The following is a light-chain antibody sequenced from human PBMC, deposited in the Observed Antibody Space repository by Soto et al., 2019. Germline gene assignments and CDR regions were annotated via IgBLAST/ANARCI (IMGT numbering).Light chain of an antibody. J-gene: IGLJ3*02. CDR3: SSYTSSSTSWV. Sequence: QSVLTQPASVSGSPGQSITISCTGTSSDVGGYNYVSWYQQHPGKAPKHMIYDVSNRPSGVSNRFSGSKSGNTASLTISGLQAEDEADYYCSSYTSSSTSWVFGGGTKLTVL. CDR2: DVS. V-gene: IGLV2-14*01. CDR1: SSDVGGYNY.